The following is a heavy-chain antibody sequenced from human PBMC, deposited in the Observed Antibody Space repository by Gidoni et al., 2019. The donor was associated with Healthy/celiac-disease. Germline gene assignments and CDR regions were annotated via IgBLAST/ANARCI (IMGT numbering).Heavy chain of an antibody. CDR1: GFTFDDYA. CDR3: AKDARPYYDFWSGYYTGFGYYGMDV. Sequence: EVQLVESGGGLVQPGRSLRLSCAASGFTFDDYAMHWVRQSPGKGLEWVSGISWNSGSIGYADSVKGRFTISRDNAKNSLYLQMNSLRAEDTALYYCAKDARPYYDFWSGYYTGFGYYGMDVWGQGTTVTVSS. V-gene: IGHV3-9*01. J-gene: IGHJ6*02. D-gene: IGHD3-3*01. CDR2: ISWNSGSI.